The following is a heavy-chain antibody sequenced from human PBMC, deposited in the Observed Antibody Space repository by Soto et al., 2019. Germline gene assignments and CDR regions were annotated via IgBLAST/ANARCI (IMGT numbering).Heavy chain of an antibody. D-gene: IGHD6-19*01. CDR2: IRSKAYGGTT. CDR3: TRVHQCLVLGF. CDR1: GFTFGDYA. Sequence: GGSLRLSCTASGFTFGDYAMSWFRQAPGKGLEWVGFIRSKAYGGTTEYAASVKGRFTISRDDSKSIAYLQMNSLKTEETAVYYCTRVHQCLVLGFWGQGTLVTVSS. V-gene: IGHV3-49*03. J-gene: IGHJ4*02.